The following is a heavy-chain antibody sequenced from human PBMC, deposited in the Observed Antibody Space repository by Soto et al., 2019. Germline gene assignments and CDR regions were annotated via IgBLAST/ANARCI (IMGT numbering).Heavy chain of an antibody. V-gene: IGHV1-69*13. J-gene: IGHJ6*02. Sequence: SVKVSCKASGGTFSSYAISWVRQAPGQGLEWMGGIIPIFGTANYAQKFQGRVTITADESTSTAYMELSSLRSEDTAVYYCASCSTRCYSGYYYYGMDVWGQGTTVTVSS. CDR1: GGTFSSYA. CDR3: ASCSTRCYSGYYYYGMDV. D-gene: IGHD2-2*01. CDR2: IIPIFGTA.